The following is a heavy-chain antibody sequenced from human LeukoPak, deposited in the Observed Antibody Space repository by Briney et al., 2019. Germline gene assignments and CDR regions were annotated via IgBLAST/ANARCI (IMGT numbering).Heavy chain of an antibody. Sequence: ASVKVSCKASGYTFTDYYLHWVRQAPGQGLEWMGWINPNSGGTNYAQTFQGRVTMTRYTSITTAYLELSRLRSDDTVVYYCARIGYNHYFDYWGQGTLVTVSS. CDR3: ARIGYNHYFDY. CDR1: GYTFTDYY. D-gene: IGHD1-14*01. CDR2: INPNSGGT. V-gene: IGHV1-2*02. J-gene: IGHJ4*02.